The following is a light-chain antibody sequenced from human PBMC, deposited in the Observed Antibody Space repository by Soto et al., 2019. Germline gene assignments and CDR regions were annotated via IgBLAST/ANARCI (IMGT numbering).Light chain of an antibody. Sequence: EIVMTQSPATLSVSPGERATLSCRASQSVSINLAWYQQKPGQAPRLLIYDASSRATGIPDRFSGGGSGTDFTLTISRLEPEDFAVYYCQQFSSYPLTFGGGTK. CDR3: QQFSSYPLT. V-gene: IGKV3-20*01. CDR1: QSVSIN. J-gene: IGKJ4*01. CDR2: DAS.